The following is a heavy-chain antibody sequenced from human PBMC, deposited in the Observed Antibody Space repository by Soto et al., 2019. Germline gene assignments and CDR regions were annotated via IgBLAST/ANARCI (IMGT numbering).Heavy chain of an antibody. Sequence: EVQLLESGGGLVQPGGSVRLYCAASGLTFGNYAMSWVRQAPGKGLEWVSAISGDSGRTYYADSVKGRFTISRDNSKNTLYLQMNTLRAADTAVYYCAVTPNCGRDCSAASYWYFDIWGRGTLVTVSS. D-gene: IGHD2-21*02. V-gene: IGHV3-23*01. CDR2: ISGDSGRT. J-gene: IGHJ2*01. CDR1: GLTFGNYA. CDR3: AVTPNCGRDCSAASYWYFDI.